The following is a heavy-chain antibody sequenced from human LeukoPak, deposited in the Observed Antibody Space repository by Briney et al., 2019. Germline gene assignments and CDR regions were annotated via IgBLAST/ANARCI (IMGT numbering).Heavy chain of an antibody. CDR3: AKIAYYDSSGYYYETDY. V-gene: IGHV3-23*01. CDR2: ISGSGGST. Sequence: GGSLRLSCAASGFTFSSYAMSWVRQAPGKGLEWVSAISGSGGSTYYADSVKGRFTISRDNSKNTLYLQMNSLRAEDTAVYYCAKIAYYDSSGYYYETDYWGQGTLVTVSS. CDR1: GFTFSSYA. D-gene: IGHD3-22*01. J-gene: IGHJ4*02.